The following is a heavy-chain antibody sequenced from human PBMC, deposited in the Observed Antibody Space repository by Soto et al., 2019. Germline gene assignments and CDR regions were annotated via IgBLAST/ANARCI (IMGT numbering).Heavy chain of an antibody. CDR1: GGSFSGYY. J-gene: IGHJ3*02. V-gene: IGHV4-34*01. Sequence: QVQLQQWGAGLLKPSETLSLTCAVYGGSFSGYYWSWIRQPPGKGLEWIGEVNHSGSTNYNPSLKSRATISVDTSKNQFSLKLSSVTAADTAVYYCARGDSSGWNDAFDIWGQGTMVTVSS. D-gene: IGHD6-19*01. CDR2: VNHSGST. CDR3: ARGDSSGWNDAFDI.